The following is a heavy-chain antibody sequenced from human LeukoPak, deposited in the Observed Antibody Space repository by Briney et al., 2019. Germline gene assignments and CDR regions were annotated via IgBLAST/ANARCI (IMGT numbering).Heavy chain of an antibody. CDR3: ASGGEDGDYFRFDN. CDR1: GFTFSAYA. CDR2: ISTSSNYI. D-gene: IGHD4-17*01. J-gene: IGHJ4*02. Sequence: PGGSLRLSCAASGFTFSAYAMNWVRQAPGKGLEWVSSISTSSNYIYYADSVKGRFTISRDNAKNSLYLQMNSLRAEDTSVYYCASGGEDGDYFRFDNWGQGTLVTVSS. V-gene: IGHV3-21*01.